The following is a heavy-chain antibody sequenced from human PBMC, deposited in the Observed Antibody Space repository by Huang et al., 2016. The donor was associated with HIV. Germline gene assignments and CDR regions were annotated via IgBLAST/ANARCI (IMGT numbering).Heavy chain of an antibody. V-gene: IGHV3-30*02. CDR1: GFPFSAFG. CDR2: IRYDGNNA. CDR3: VKERGSSRARSSFDF. Sequence: QVRLVESGGGVVQPGTSLTLSCSASGFPFSAFGMDWVRQAPGKELEWVSCIRYDGNNAYLRGSVKGRCTISRDNSNNTLYLRMNSLRPEDTAVYYCVKERGSSRARSSFDFWGQGTSVIVSS. J-gene: IGHJ3*01. D-gene: IGHD6-13*01.